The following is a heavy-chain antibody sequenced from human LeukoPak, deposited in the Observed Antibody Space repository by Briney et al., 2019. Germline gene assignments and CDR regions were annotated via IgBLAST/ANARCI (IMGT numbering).Heavy chain of an antibody. CDR2: IYYSGST. CDR1: GGSINNYY. Sequence: SETLSLTCTVSGGSINNYYWSWIRQPPGKGLEWIGYIYYSGSTNYNPSLKSRVTISVDTSKNQFSLKMSTLTAADTAVYYCAKEEYCSSTTCLDYWGQGTLVTVSS. J-gene: IGHJ4*02. V-gene: IGHV4-59*01. CDR3: AKEEYCSSTTCLDY. D-gene: IGHD2-2*01.